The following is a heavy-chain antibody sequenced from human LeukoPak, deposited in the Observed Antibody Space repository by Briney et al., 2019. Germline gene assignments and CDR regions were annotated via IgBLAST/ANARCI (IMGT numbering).Heavy chain of an antibody. CDR2: IKSKIDGTTT. D-gene: IGHD6-13*01. V-gene: IGHV3-15*01. J-gene: IGHJ4*02. Sequence: GGSLRLSCAASGFTFSDAYVSWVRQAPGKGLEWVGRIKSKIDGTTTDYAAPVKGRFTLSRDDSRNTLSLQMNSLKTEDTGLYYCTTDAGYSSRWYNYWGQGTLVTVSS. CDR3: TTDAGYSSRWYNY. CDR1: GFTFSDAY.